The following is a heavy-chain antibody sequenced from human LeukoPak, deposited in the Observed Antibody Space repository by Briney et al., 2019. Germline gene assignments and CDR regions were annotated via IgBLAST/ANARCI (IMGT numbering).Heavy chain of an antibody. V-gene: IGHV3-21*01. CDR3: ASTYYYGSGSYYNAAY. Sequence: GGSLRLSCAASGFTFSSYSMNWVRQAPGKGLEWVSSISSSSSCIYYADSVKGRFTISRDNAKNSLYLQMNSLRAEDTAVYYCASTYYYGSGSYYNAAYWGQGTLVTVSS. D-gene: IGHD3-10*01. CDR2: ISSSSSCI. CDR1: GFTFSSYS. J-gene: IGHJ4*02.